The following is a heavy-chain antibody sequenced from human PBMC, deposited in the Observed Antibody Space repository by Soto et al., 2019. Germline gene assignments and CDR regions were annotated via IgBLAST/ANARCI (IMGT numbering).Heavy chain of an antibody. J-gene: IGHJ3*01. CDR2: IYYSGST. Sequence: SETLSLTCTVSGDSISGGSYYWSWIRQPPGKGLEWIGYIYYSGSTNYNPSLKSRVTISVDTSKNQFSLKLSSVTAADTAVYYCARVWGGAFDFWGQGTMVTVSS. CDR3: ARVWGGAFDF. CDR1: GDSISGGSYY. V-gene: IGHV4-61*01. D-gene: IGHD3-10*01.